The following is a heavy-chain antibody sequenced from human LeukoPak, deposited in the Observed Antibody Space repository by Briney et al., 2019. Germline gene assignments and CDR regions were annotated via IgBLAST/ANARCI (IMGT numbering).Heavy chain of an antibody. CDR1: GGSITSGNSF. V-gene: IGHV4-39*01. J-gene: IGHJ4*02. CDR3: ARHYGP. Sequence: NPSETLSLTCTVSGGSITSGNSFWGWLRQPLGKGLEWIGSISYSGSTYYNPSLKSRVTMSGDTSKNQFSLKLNSVTATDTAVYYCARHYGPWGQGTLVTVSS. CDR2: ISYSGST. D-gene: IGHD3-10*01.